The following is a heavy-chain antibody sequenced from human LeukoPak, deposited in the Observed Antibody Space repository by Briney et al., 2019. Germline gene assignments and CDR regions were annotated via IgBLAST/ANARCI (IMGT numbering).Heavy chain of an antibody. Sequence: GGSLRLSCAASGFTFSSYSMNWVRQAPGKGLEWVSSISSSSSYIYYADSVKGRFTISRDNAMNSLYLQMNSLRAEDTAVYYCARTSPYSGSYLWYFDYWGQGTLVTVSS. CDR1: GFTFSSYS. D-gene: IGHD1-26*01. CDR3: ARTSPYSGSYLWYFDY. CDR2: ISSSSSYI. V-gene: IGHV3-21*01. J-gene: IGHJ4*02.